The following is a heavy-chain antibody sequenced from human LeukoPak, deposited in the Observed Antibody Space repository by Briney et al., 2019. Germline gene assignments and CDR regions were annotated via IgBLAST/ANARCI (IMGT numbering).Heavy chain of an antibody. CDR3: AANTHSGY. V-gene: IGHV3-7*05. CDR2: IKEDGSEK. D-gene: IGHD1-26*01. Sequence: GGSLRLSCAASGFTFSSSWMKWFRQAPGKGLESVAVIKEDGSEKHYVDSVKGRFAISRDNAKNSLYLQMNNVRAEDTAVYFCAANTHSGYWGQGALVTVSS. CDR1: GFTFSSSW. J-gene: IGHJ4*02.